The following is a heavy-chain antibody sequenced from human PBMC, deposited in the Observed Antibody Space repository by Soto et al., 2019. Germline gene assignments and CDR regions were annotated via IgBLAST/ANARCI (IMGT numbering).Heavy chain of an antibody. CDR1: GYSFTSYW. V-gene: IGHV5-51*01. CDR2: IYPGDSDT. Sequence: PGESLKISCKGSGYSFTSYWIAWVRHKPGEGLEWMGIIYPGDSDTRYSPSFQGQVTISVDKAITTAYLQWSSLRASDTARYYCARQGGTGWRNYYGMDVWGQGTTVTVSS. J-gene: IGHJ6*02. CDR3: ARQGGTGWRNYYGMDV. D-gene: IGHD6-19*01.